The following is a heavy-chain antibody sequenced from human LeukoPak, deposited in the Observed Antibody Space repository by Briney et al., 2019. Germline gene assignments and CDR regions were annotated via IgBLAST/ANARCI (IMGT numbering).Heavy chain of an antibody. Sequence: GGSLRLSCAVSGFTFSDYYMSWIRQAPGKGLEWVSYISSSSCYTNYADSVKGRFTISRDNAKNSLHLQMNSLRAEDTAVYYCARAYSYGPDYWGQGTLVTVSS. CDR1: GFTFSDYY. D-gene: IGHD5-18*01. V-gene: IGHV3-11*03. J-gene: IGHJ4*02. CDR3: ARAYSYGPDY. CDR2: ISSSSCYT.